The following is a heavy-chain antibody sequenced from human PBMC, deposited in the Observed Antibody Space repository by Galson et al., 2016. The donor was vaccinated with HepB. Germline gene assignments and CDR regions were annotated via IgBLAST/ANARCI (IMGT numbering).Heavy chain of an antibody. Sequence: SPRLSCAASGFRFNEYGMHWVRQAPGKGLEWLASIWSDGSNEYYVDSVKGRFTISKDNSKNMVYLEMNTLRGDDTAVYFCARDSSASGFYFLDYWGQGTLVSVSS. CDR3: ARDSSASGFYFLDY. J-gene: IGHJ4*02. V-gene: IGHV3-33*01. CDR2: IWSDGSNE. D-gene: IGHD6-19*01. CDR1: GFRFNEYG.